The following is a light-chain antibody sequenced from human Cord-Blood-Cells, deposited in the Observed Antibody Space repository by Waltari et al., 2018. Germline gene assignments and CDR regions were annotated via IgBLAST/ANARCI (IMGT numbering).Light chain of an antibody. CDR3: SSYAGSNNFVV. CDR1: SSAVGGYNY. J-gene: IGLJ2*01. CDR2: EVS. V-gene: IGLV2-8*01. Sequence: QSALTQPPSASGSPGQSVPISCTGTSSAVGGYNYVSWYQQHPGKAPKLMIYEVSKGPSGVPDRFAGSKSGNPASRTVAGLQAEDEADYYCSSYAGSNNFVVFGGGTKLTVL.